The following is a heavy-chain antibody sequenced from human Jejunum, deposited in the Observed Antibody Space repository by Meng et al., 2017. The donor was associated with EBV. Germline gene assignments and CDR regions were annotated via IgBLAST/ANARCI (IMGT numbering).Heavy chain of an antibody. CDR2: IYYTGTT. V-gene: IGHV4-28*01. D-gene: IGHD1-1*01. CDR1: GYSMSNSNW. Sequence: VQLQEVGPGLVKPSDTLSLTCAVSGYSMSNSNWWGWIRQPPGKGLEWIGYIYYTGTTYYNPSLKSRVTMSIDTSKNHFSLKLTSVTTMDTAVYYCAKRMPGTGFDYWGQGTLVTVSS. CDR3: AKRMPGTGFDY. J-gene: IGHJ4*02.